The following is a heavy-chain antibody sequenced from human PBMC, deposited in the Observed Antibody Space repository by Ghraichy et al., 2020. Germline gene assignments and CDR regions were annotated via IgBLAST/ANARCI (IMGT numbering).Heavy chain of an antibody. V-gene: IGHV3-48*02. D-gene: IGHD3-16*02. CDR3: ARDRDDIWGNYRYSFNY. CDR2: ISGSSGSI. J-gene: IGHJ4*02. CDR1: GFRFSTYS. Sequence: GGSLRLSCAASGFRFSTYSMNCVRQVPGKGLEWLSYISGSSGSIYYADSVRGRFTVSRDNAKNSLFLQMNSLRDEDTAVYYCARDRDDIWGNYRYSFNYWGQGALVTVSS.